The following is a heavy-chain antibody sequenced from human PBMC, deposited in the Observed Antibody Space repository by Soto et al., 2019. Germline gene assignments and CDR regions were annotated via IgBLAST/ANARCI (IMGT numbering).Heavy chain of an antibody. J-gene: IGHJ4*02. Sequence: PGGSLRLSCAASGFKFSNYAMSWVRQAPGKGLEWVSLISATGGGTYYADSVKGRFTISRDSSHNTLYLQVHSLTAEDTAVYYCAKDRRVGGNSAFYFDFWGQGAQVTVSS. CDR1: GFKFSNYA. D-gene: IGHD3-16*01. CDR2: ISATGGGT. CDR3: AKDRRVGGNSAFYFDF. V-gene: IGHV3-23*01.